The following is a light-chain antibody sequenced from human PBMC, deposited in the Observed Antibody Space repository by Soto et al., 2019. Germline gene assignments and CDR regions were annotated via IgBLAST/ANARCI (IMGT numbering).Light chain of an antibody. V-gene: IGKV1-6*01. Sequence: AIQMTQSPSSLSASVGDRVTITCRASQGIKNDLGWYQQKPGKAPKVLIYDTSRLQSGVPSRFSGSGSGTAFTLTLSSLQPEDFATYYCLQDYSYPRTFGQGTKVEI. J-gene: IGKJ1*01. CDR3: LQDYSYPRT. CDR2: DTS. CDR1: QGIKND.